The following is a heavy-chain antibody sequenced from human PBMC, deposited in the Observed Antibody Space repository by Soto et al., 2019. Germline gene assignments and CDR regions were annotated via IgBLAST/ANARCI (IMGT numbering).Heavy chain of an antibody. J-gene: IGHJ4*02. V-gene: IGHV1-18*01. D-gene: IGHD2-15*01. CDR2: ISPHTGNT. Sequence: ASVKVSCKASGYTFTSYGIAWVRQAPGQGLEWMGWISPHTGNTNYAQKLQGRVTMTTDTSTSTAYMELRSLRSDDTAMYYCARDPSVYCSGGSCPSYFDYWGQGTLVTVSS. CDR1: GYTFTSYG. CDR3: ARDPSVYCSGGSCPSYFDY.